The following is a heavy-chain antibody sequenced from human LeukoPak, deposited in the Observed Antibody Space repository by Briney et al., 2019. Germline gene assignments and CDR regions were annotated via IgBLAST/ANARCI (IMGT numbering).Heavy chain of an antibody. CDR3: ARTPASEYYYDSSGYYSRYFDY. D-gene: IGHD3-22*01. Sequence: LETLSLTCAVYGGSFSGYYWSWIRQPPGKGLEWIGEINHSGSTNYNPSLKSRVTISVDTSKNQFSLKLSSVTAADTAVYYCARTPASEYYYDSSGYYSRYFDYWGQGTLVTVSS. J-gene: IGHJ4*02. V-gene: IGHV4-34*01. CDR1: GGSFSGYY. CDR2: INHSGST.